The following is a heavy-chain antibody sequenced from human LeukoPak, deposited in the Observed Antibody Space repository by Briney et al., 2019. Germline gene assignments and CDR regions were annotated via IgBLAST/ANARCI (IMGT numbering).Heavy chain of an antibody. V-gene: IGHV3-9*03. CDR2: ISWNSGSV. CDR1: GFTFDDYA. Sequence: GGSLRLSCAASGFTFDDYAMHWVRQAPGKGLEWVSGISWNSGSVGYADSVKGRFTISRDNAKNSLYLQMNSLRAEDMALYYCARESTGFDYWGQGTLVTVSS. D-gene: IGHD3-10*01. CDR3: ARESTGFDY. J-gene: IGHJ4*02.